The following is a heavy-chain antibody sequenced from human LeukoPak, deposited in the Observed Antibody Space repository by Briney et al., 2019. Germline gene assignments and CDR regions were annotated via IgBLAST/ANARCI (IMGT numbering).Heavy chain of an antibody. Sequence: SETLSLTCTVSGDSISTSNSYWGWIRQPPGKGLEWIGSIYYSGSTYYNPSLKSRVTISVDTSKNQFSLKLSSVTAADTAVYYCAIILRLGEKVSSFDYWGQGTLVTVSS. CDR1: GDSISTSNSY. V-gene: IGHV4-39*07. J-gene: IGHJ4*02. CDR3: AIILRLGEKVSSFDY. D-gene: IGHD3-16*01. CDR2: IYYSGST.